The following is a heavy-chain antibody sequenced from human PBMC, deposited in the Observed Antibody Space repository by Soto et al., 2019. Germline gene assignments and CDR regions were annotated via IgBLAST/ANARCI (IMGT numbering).Heavy chain of an antibody. CDR3: ARIGTLDWIDDY. CDR1: GGTFRSYV. V-gene: IGHV1-69*12. CDR2: IIPMYGTA. J-gene: IGHJ4*02. D-gene: IGHD1-1*01. Sequence: QVQLVQSGAEVKKPGSSVKVSCKASGGTFRSYVTSWVRQAPGQGLERLGGIIPMYGTAYYAKTFQGRVTISADESTSTAFMELSSLRSEDTAVYYCARIGTLDWIDDYWGQGTLVTVSS.